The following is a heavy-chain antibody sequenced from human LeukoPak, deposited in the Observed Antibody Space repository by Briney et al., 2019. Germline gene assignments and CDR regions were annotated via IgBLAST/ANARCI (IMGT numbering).Heavy chain of an antibody. V-gene: IGHV3-30*04. Sequence: GGSLRLSCAASGFTFSSYAMHWVRQAPGKGLEWVAVISYDGSNKYYADSVKGRFTISRDNSKNTLYLQMNSLRGEDTAVYYCATGGVHYYDTSADYWGQGTLVTVSS. CDR3: ATGGVHYYDTSADY. CDR1: GFTFSSYA. D-gene: IGHD3-22*01. CDR2: ISYDGSNK. J-gene: IGHJ4*02.